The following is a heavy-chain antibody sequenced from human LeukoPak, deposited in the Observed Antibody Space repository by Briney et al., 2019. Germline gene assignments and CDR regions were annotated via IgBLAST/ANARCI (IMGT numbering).Heavy chain of an antibody. CDR2: TSGSGGST. V-gene: IGHV3-23*01. CDR1: GFTFSSYA. Sequence: GGSLRLSCAASGFTFSSYAMSWVRQAPGKGLEWVSATSGSGGSTYYADSVKGRFTISRDNSKNTLYLQMNSLRAEDTAVYYCAKDFAVVTTHNFDYWGQGTLVTVSS. J-gene: IGHJ4*02. D-gene: IGHD4-23*01. CDR3: AKDFAVVTTHNFDY.